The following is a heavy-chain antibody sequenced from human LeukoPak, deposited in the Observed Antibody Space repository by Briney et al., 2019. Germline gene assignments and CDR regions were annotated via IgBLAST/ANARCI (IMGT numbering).Heavy chain of an antibody. CDR3: ARVSVVPAAQDAFDI. CDR2: IYYSGST. V-gene: IGHV4-30-4*08. J-gene: IGHJ3*02. CDR1: GGSISSGDYY. D-gene: IGHD2-2*01. Sequence: YPSETLSLTCTVSGGSISSGDYYWSWIRQPPGKGLEWIGYIYYSGSTYYNPSLKSRVTISVDTSKNQFSLKLSSVTAADTAVYYCARVSVVPAAQDAFDIWGQGTMVTVSS.